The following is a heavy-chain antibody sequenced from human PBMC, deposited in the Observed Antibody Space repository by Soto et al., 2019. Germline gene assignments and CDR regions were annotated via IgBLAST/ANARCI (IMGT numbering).Heavy chain of an antibody. Sequence: PGGSLRLSCAASGFTFSNAWMSWVRQAPGKGLEWVGRIKSKTDGGTTDYAAPVKGRFTISRDDSKNTLYLQLNSLETEDTAVYYCTKEWPEYQLLYSDGGQGALVTGSS. CDR1: GFTFSNAW. D-gene: IGHD2-2*02. CDR2: IKSKTDGGTT. V-gene: IGHV3-15*01. J-gene: IGHJ4*02. CDR3: TKEWPEYQLLYSD.